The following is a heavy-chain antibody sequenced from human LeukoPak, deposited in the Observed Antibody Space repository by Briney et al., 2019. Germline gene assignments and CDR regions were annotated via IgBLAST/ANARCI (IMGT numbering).Heavy chain of an antibody. V-gene: IGHV3-23*01. CDR3: ARGSKGTYDY. Sequence: GGSLRLSCVASGFTFSNSVMTWVRQAPGKGLEWVSSILGTGDYRYFANSVKGRFTISRDNSKNTLYLQMNSLRAGDTAIYYCARGSKGTYDYWGQGTLVTVSS. CDR1: GFTFSNSV. CDR2: ILGTGDYR. J-gene: IGHJ4*02.